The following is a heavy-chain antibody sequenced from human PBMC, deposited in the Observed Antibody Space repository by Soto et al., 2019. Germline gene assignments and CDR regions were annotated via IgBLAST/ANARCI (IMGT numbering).Heavy chain of an antibody. J-gene: IGHJ4*02. V-gene: IGHV3-48*02. CDR3: PRARSTSFGVVTPIDY. CDR1: GFTFSPYG. CDR2: ISSSGSII. D-gene: IGHD3-3*01. Sequence: GGSLRLSCVASGFTFSPYGMNWVRQAPGKGLERVSYISSSGSIIYYADPVRGRFTVSRDNAKSTLYLGMEGLRYEDSAVYYCPRARSTSFGVVTPIDYWGQETLVTVSS.